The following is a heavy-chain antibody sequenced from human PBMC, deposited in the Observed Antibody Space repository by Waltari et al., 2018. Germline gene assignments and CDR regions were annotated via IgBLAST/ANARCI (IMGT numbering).Heavy chain of an antibody. CDR1: GFTFSSYS. V-gene: IGHV3-48*04. CDR3: ARDHLGWVVVITTDYYYYMDV. D-gene: IGHD3-22*01. J-gene: IGHJ6*03. Sequence: EVQLVESGGGLVQPGGSLRLSCAASGFTFSSYSMNWVRQAPGKGREWVSYISSSSSTIYYADSVKGRFTISRDNAKNSLYLQMNSLRAEDTAVYYCARDHLGWVVVITTDYYYYMDVWGKGTTVTVSS. CDR2: ISSSSSTI.